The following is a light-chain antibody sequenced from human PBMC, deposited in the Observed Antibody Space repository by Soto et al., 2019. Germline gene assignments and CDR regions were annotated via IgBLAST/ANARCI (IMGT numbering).Light chain of an antibody. CDR2: GAS. V-gene: IGKV1-39*01. CDR3: QQSYKSPFT. J-gene: IGKJ3*01. Sequence: DIQMTQSPSSLSASVGDRVTITCRASRTISTYLNWYQQKPGKAPKVLIYGASSLQSGVPTRFSGSGSGTDFTLTISSLQPEDIATYFCQQSYKSPFTFGPGTKVDIK. CDR1: RTISTY.